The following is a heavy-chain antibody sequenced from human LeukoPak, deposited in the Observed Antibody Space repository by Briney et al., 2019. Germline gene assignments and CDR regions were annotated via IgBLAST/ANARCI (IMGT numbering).Heavy chain of an antibody. CDR2: IYYSGNT. V-gene: IGHV4-39*01. D-gene: IGHD6-13*01. CDR1: GGSISSSSYY. J-gene: IGHJ3*01. CDR3: ARLFSSSWYRCAFDL. Sequence: SQTLSLTCAVSGGSISSSSYYWGWIRQPPGKGLERFGSIYYSGNTNYNPSLKSRVTISVDTSKNQFSLKLSSVTAADTAVYYCARLFSSSWYRCAFDLWGQGTMVTVS.